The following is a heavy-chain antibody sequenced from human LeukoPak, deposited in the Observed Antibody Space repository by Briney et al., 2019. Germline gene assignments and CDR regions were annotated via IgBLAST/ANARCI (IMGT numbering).Heavy chain of an antibody. CDR1: GGSISSGGYY. V-gene: IGHV4-31*03. J-gene: IGHJ4*02. D-gene: IGHD6-13*01. CDR2: IYYSGST. CDR3: ARDIAAAGTFDY. Sequence: SETLSLTCTVSGGSISSGGYYWSWIRQHPGEGLEWIGYIYYSGSTYYNPSLKSRVTISVDTSKNQFSLKLSSVTAADTAVYYCARDIAAAGTFDYWGQGTLVTVSS.